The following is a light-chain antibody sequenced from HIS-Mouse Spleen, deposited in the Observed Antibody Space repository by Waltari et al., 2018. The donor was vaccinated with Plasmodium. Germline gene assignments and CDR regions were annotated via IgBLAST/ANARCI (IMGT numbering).Light chain of an antibody. CDR1: SRDVGSSNL. V-gene: IGLV2-23*01. J-gene: IGLJ2*01. Sequence: QSALTPPASVSGSPGQSITLSCTGTSRDVGSSNLFSWYQQPPGKAPKLMIYEGSKRPSGVSNRFSGSKSGNTASLTIAGLQAEDEADYYCCSYAGSSTLVFGGGTKLTVL. CDR3: CSYAGSSTLV. CDR2: EGS.